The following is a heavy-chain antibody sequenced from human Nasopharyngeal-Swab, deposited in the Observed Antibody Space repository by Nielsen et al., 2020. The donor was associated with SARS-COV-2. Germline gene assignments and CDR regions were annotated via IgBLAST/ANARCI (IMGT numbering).Heavy chain of an antibody. CDR1: GYTFASFD. D-gene: IGHD1-1*01. CDR2: MNLDSGDT. Sequence: ASVKVSCKTSGYTFASFDINWVRQATGRGLEWVGWMNLDSGDTHYAQEFQGKVTLTRDTSRSTAYMELSSLRSEDTDVYYCARGPRPKRHLDYWGQGTLVTVSS. CDR3: ARGPRPKRHLDY. V-gene: IGHV1-8*01. J-gene: IGHJ4*02.